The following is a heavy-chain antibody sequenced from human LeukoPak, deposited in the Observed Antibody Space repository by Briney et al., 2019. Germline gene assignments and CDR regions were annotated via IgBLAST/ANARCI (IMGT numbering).Heavy chain of an antibody. Sequence: GRSLRLSCAASGFTFSNYGMHWVRQAPGKGLEWVALIWYDGSNKYYADSVKGRFTISRDNSKNALYLQMNSLRAEDTAVYYCAGSYYNVFDYWGQGTLVTVSS. V-gene: IGHV3-33*01. J-gene: IGHJ4*02. CDR3: AGSYYNVFDY. CDR2: IWYDGSNK. CDR1: GFTFSNYG. D-gene: IGHD3-10*01.